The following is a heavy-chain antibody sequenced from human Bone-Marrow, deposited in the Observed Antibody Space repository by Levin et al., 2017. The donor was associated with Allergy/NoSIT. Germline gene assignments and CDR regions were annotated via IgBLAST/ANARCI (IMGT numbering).Heavy chain of an antibody. Sequence: ASVKVSCKASGYTFTDDYIHWVRQAPGQGLEWMGWINPNSGGAIYAQKFQGRVTMTRDTSISTAYMELSRLRSDDTALYYCSRLSDYFYAMDVWGQGTRVTVSS. CDR2: INPNSGGA. V-gene: IGHV1-2*02. J-gene: IGHJ6*02. D-gene: IGHD3-16*02. CDR3: SRLSDYFYAMDV. CDR1: GYTFTDDY.